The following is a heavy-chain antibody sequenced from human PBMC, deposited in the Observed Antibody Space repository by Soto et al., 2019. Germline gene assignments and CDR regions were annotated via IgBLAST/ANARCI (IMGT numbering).Heavy chain of an antibody. CDR3: AKVMAAAGYDS. CDR1: GGTFGNSA. CDR2: IIPVFGTV. Sequence: QVKLVQSGAEVKKPGSSVKVSCKASGGTFGNSAISWVRQDPGQGLEWMGGIIPVFGTVNYAQKFEGRVTIAADESPSTVFMKMSRLTSEDTAVYYCAKVMAAAGYDSWGQVTLVTVSA. J-gene: IGHJ4*02. V-gene: IGHV1-69*01. D-gene: IGHD3-16*01.